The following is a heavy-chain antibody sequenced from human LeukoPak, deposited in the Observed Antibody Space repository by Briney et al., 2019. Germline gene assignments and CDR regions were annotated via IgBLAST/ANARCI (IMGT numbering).Heavy chain of an antibody. D-gene: IGHD1-14*01. CDR1: GFTFSNYG. CDR3: ARLGTYGAFDI. V-gene: IGHV3-21*01. J-gene: IGHJ3*02. CDR2: ISSSSSYI. Sequence: GRSLRLSCVASGFTFSNYGMHWVRQAPGKGLEWVSSISSSSSYIYYADSVKGRFTISRDNAKNSLYLQMNSLRAEDTAVYYCARLGTYGAFDIWGQGTMVTVSS.